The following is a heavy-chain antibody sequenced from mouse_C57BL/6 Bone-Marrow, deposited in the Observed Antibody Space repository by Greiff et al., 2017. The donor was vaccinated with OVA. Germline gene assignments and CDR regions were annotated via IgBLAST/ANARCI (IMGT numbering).Heavy chain of an antibody. J-gene: IGHJ1*03. CDR2: IYTGDGDT. CDR3: ASGLYYEV. Sequence: QVQLKQSGPELVKPGASVKISCKASGYAFSSSWMNWVKQRPGKGLEWIGRIYTGDGDTNYNGKFKGKATLTADKSSSTAYMQLSSLTSEDSAVYFCASGLYYEVWGTGTTVTVSS. CDR1: GYAFSSSW. V-gene: IGHV1-82*01.